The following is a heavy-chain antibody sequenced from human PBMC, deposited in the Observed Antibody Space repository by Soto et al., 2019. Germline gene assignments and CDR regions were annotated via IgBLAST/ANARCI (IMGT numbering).Heavy chain of an antibody. CDR1: GFSFSSYV. CDR2: ISESGTST. CDR3: AKGGLYCSGGSCYFNWFDP. D-gene: IGHD2-15*01. V-gene: IGHV3-23*01. J-gene: IGHJ5*02. Sequence: EVQLLESGGGLVEPGGSLSLSCAASGFSFSSYVMSWVRQAPGKGLEWVSIISESGTSTYYADSVKGRFTISRDNSQKALYLQMNSLRGEDTALYYCAKGGLYCSGGSCYFNWFDPWGQGTLVTVSS.